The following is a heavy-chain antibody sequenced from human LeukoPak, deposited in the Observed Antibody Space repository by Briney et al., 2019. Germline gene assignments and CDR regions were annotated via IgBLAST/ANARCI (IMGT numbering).Heavy chain of an antibody. J-gene: IGHJ4*02. CDR1: GFTFDDYA. V-gene: IGHV3-9*01. Sequence: GGSLRLSCAASGFTFDDYATHWVRQAPGKGLEWVSGISWNSGSIGYADSVKGRFTISRDNAKNSLYLQMNSLRAEDTALYYCASGIVVVPAAINYWGQGTLVTVSS. CDR3: ASGIVVVPAAINY. CDR2: ISWNSGSI. D-gene: IGHD2-2*02.